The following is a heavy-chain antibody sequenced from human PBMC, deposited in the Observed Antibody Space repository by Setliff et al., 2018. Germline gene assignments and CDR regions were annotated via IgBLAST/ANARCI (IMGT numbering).Heavy chain of an antibody. CDR1: GLSFNTYN. J-gene: IGHJ4*02. CDR2: VSSSTSFI. CDR3: AKEDFANYARAFDY. Sequence: GGSLRLSCAASGLSFNTYNMNWVRQAPGKGLEWVSFVSSSTSFIYYTDSVEGRFTISRDNAKNSLYLQMNSLRAEDTALYFCAKEDFANYARAFDYWGQGTLVTVSS. V-gene: IGHV3-21*01. D-gene: IGHD4-4*01.